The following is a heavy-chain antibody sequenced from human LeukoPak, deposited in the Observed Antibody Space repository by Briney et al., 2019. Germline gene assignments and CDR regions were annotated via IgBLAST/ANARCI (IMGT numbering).Heavy chain of an antibody. CDR3: ARFNRNSSGWIDY. Sequence: SETLSLTCTVSGGSISSYYWTWIRQPPGKGLEWIGYMFYSGSSNYNPSLRSQVTISVDTSKNQISLKLSSVTAADTAVYYCARFNRNSSGWIDYWGQGTLVTVSS. CDR1: GGSISSYY. CDR2: MFYSGSS. D-gene: IGHD6-19*01. V-gene: IGHV4-59*01. J-gene: IGHJ4*02.